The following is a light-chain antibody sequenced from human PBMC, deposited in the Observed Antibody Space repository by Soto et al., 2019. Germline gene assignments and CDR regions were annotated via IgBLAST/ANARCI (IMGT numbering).Light chain of an antibody. J-gene: IGKJ4*01. CDR3: QQRSNWPPDT. CDR2: DAS. Sequence: EIVLTQSPATLSLSPGERATLSCRASQSVGSYLAWYQQKPGQAPRLLIYDASNMATGIPARFSGSGSGTDFTLTISSLEPEDFAVYYCQQRSNWPPDTFGGGTKVEIK. CDR1: QSVGSY. V-gene: IGKV3-11*01.